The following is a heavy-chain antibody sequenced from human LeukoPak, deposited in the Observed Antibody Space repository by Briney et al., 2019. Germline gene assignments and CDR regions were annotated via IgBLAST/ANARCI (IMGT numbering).Heavy chain of an antibody. J-gene: IGHJ4*02. CDR2: IYYSGST. D-gene: IGHD3-16*01. CDR3: ARDEKYDYVLG. CDR1: GGSISSSSYY. Sequence: SETLSLTCTVSGGSISSSSYYWGWIRQPPGKGLEWIGSIYYSGSTYYNPSLKSRVTISVDTSKNQFSLKLSSVTAADTAVYYCARDEKYDYVLGWGQGTLVTVSS. V-gene: IGHV4-39*07.